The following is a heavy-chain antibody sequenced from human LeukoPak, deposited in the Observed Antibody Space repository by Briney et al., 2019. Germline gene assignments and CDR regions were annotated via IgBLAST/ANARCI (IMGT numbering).Heavy chain of an antibody. CDR1: GGSFSGCY. V-gene: IGHV4-34*01. CDR2: INHSGST. J-gene: IGHJ4*02. D-gene: IGHD5-24*01. CDR3: ARGSSTKMATIRFDY. Sequence: SETLSLTCAVYGGSFSGCYWSWIRQPPGKGLEWIGEINHSGSTNYNPSLKSRVTISVDTSKNQFSLKLSSVTAADTAVYYCARGSSTKMATIRFDYWGQGTLVTVSS.